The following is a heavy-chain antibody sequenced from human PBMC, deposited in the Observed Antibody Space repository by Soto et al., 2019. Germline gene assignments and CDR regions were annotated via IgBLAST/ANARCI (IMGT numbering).Heavy chain of an antibody. V-gene: IGHV4-31*03. D-gene: IGHD6-13*01. CDR1: GGSINSGGYY. Sequence: NPSETLSLTCSVSGGSINSGGYYWSWIRQHPGKGLEWIGSISYGGSTDHNPSLKSRVVISVDMSRNQFSLKLSSVTAADTAVYYCARDFRQHLLGNDYYYGMDAWGQGTTVTVS. J-gene: IGHJ6*02. CDR2: ISYGGST. CDR3: ARDFRQHLLGNDYYYGMDA.